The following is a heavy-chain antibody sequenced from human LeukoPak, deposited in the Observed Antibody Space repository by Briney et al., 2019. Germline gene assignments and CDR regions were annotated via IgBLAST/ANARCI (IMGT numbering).Heavy chain of an antibody. CDR2: IIPILGTA. D-gene: IGHD2-21*02. V-gene: IGHV1-69*13. CDR1: GGTFSSYA. CDR3: AREGGYCGGDCQGDAFDI. Sequence: SVKVSCKASGGTFSSYAISWVRQAPGQGLEWMGGIIPILGTANYAQKFQGRVTITADESTSTACMELSSPRSEDTAVYYCAREGGYCGGDCQGDAFDIWGQGTMVTVSS. J-gene: IGHJ3*02.